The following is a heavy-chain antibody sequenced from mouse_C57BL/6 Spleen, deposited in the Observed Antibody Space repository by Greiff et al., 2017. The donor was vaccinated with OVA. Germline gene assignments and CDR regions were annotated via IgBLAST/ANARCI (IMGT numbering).Heavy chain of an antibody. V-gene: IGHV10-1*01. CDR1: GFSFNTYA. Sequence: EVKLMESGGGLVQPKGSLKLSCAASGFSFNTYAMNWVRQAPGKGLDWVARIRSKSNNYATYYADSVKDRFTISRDDSESMRYLQMNDLKTEDTAMYYCVRHYYGSSYWYCDVWGTGTTVTVSS. J-gene: IGHJ1*03. CDR2: IRSKSNNYAT. CDR3: VRHYYGSSYWYCDV. D-gene: IGHD1-1*01.